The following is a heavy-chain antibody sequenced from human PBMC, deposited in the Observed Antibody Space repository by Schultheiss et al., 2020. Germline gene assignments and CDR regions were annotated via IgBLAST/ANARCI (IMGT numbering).Heavy chain of an antibody. V-gene: IGHV1-2*02. CDR2: INPNSGGT. Sequence: ASVKVSCKASGYTFTSYYMHWVRQARGQGLEWMGWINPNSGGTNYAQKFQGRVTMTRDTSISTAYMELSRLRSDDTAVYYCARDRGTTVVTEFDYWGQGTRVTVYS. CDR1: GYTFTSYY. D-gene: IGHD4-23*01. J-gene: IGHJ4*02. CDR3: ARDRGTTVVTEFDY.